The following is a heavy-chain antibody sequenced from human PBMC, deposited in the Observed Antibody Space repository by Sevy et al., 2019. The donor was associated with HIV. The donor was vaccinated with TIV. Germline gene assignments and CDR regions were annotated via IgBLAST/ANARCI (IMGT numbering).Heavy chain of an antibody. Sequence: ASVKVSCKASGYTFDSYGISWVRQAPGQGLEWMGSIGAYNGNIKYAQNIQDRVTMTTDASTSTAYMELRSLRSDDTAVYFCARISTVRGKFNWFDPWGQGTLVTVSS. CDR1: GYTFDSYG. CDR2: IGAYNGNI. J-gene: IGHJ5*02. D-gene: IGHD3-10*01. CDR3: ARISTVRGKFNWFDP. V-gene: IGHV1-18*01.